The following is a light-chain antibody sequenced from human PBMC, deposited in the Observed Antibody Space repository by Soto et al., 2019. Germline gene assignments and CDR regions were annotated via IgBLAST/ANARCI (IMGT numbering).Light chain of an antibody. CDR3: HQYGRTPWT. CDR2: AAS. Sequence: ENILTQSPATLSLSPGEGATLYCRASQSVFANYIAWYQQRLGQAPRLLIYAASRRATGIPDRFSGSGSGTHFTLTLSRLESEDFAVYFCHQYGRTPWTFGPGTRLEIK. J-gene: IGKJ1*01. V-gene: IGKV3-20*01. CDR1: QSVFANY.